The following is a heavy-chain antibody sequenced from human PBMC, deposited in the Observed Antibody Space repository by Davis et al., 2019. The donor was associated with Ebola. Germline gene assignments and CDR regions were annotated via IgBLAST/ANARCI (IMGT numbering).Heavy chain of an antibody. J-gene: IGHJ5*02. CDR1: GCTFSSYS. CDR2: IIPVYGTT. CDR3: ARHGDYDPWFDP. Sequence: SVKVSCKASGCTFSSYSISWVRQAPGQGLEWTGAIIPVYGTTTYAQTFQDRVTMTADESTGPAYMELSNVKPDDTAVYYCARHGDYDPWFDPWGQGTLVTVSS. V-gene: IGHV1-69*13. D-gene: IGHD4-17*01.